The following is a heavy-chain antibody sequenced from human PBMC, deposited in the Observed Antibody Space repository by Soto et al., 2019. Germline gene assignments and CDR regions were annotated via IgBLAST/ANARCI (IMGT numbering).Heavy chain of an antibody. J-gene: IGHJ3*02. Sequence: GGSLRLSCAVSGFTFRSYSMNWVRQAPGKGLEWVSSISGGSGYIYYADSMKGRFTISRDNAKDSLYLQMNSLRAEDTAVYYCARSLRMVTSHLIGDAFDIWGQGTMVTVSS. V-gene: IGHV3-21*01. CDR1: GFTFRSYS. CDR2: ISGGSGYI. D-gene: IGHD2-21*02. CDR3: ARSLRMVTSHLIGDAFDI.